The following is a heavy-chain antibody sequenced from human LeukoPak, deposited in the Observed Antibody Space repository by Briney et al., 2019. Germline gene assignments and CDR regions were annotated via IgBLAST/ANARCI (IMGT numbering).Heavy chain of an antibody. V-gene: IGHV3-66*01. D-gene: IGHD4-17*01. CDR1: GFTVSSNY. Sequence: GGSLRLSCAASGFTVSSNYMSWVRQAPGKGLEWVSVIYSGGSTYYADSVKGRFTISRDNSKNTLYLQMNSLRAEDTAVYYCARARFPTVSYYYYGMDVWGQGTTVTVSS. J-gene: IGHJ6*02. CDR3: ARARFPTVSYYYYGMDV. CDR2: IYSGGST.